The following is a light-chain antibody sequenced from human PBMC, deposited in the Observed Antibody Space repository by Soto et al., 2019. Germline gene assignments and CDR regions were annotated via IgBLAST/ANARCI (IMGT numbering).Light chain of an antibody. Sequence: AILITLSPSSLSASQRDGVTISCRASQGISSYLAWYQKKPGKAPKLLIYAASTLQSGVPSRFSGSGSGTDFTLTICCLQSEDFAPYYCPQYYSYPRAFGQGANVDIK. J-gene: IGKJ1*01. CDR3: PQYYSYPRA. CDR2: AAS. CDR1: QGISSY. V-gene: IGKV1-8*01.